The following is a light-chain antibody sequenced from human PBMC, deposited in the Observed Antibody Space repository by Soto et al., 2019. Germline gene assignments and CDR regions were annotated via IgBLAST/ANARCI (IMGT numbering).Light chain of an antibody. CDR3: TSYTTSGTYV. CDR2: DVS. J-gene: IGLJ1*01. Sequence: QSALTQPASVSGSPGQSIAVSCSGTSSDIGAYIHVSWYQQHPGKAPKLMIYDVSNRPSGVSDRFSGSKSGNTASLTISGLQAEDEADYYCTSYTTSGTYVFGAGTKPTVL. CDR1: SSDIGAYIH. V-gene: IGLV2-14*03.